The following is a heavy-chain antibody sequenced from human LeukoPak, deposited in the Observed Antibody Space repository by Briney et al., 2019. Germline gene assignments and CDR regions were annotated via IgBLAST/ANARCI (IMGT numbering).Heavy chain of an antibody. D-gene: IGHD3-3*01. CDR2: INPNSGGT. CDR1: GYTFTGYY. Sequence: ASVKVSCKASGYTFTGYYMHWVRQAPGQGLEWMGWINPNSGGTNYAQKFQGRVTMTRDTSISTAYMELSRLRSDDTAVYYCARPQAYYDFWSGSNWFDPWGQGTLVTVSS. V-gene: IGHV1-2*02. J-gene: IGHJ5*02. CDR3: ARPQAYYDFWSGSNWFDP.